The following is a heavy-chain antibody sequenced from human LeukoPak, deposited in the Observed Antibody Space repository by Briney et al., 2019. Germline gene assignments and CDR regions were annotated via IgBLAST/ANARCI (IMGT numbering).Heavy chain of an antibody. CDR1: GGTFSSYA. Sequence: ASVKVSCKASGGTFSSYAISWVRQAPGQGLEWMGGIIPIFGTANYAQKFQGRVTITADESTSTAYMELSSLRSEDTAVYYCARGRRRITGTYWYFDLWGRGTLVTVSS. CDR2: IIPIFGTA. D-gene: IGHD1-7*01. V-gene: IGHV1-69*13. CDR3: ARGRRRITGTYWYFDL. J-gene: IGHJ2*01.